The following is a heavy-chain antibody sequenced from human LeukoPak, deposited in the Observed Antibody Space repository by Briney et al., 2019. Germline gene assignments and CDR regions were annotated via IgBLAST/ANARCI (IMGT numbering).Heavy chain of an antibody. CDR2: IWYDGSNK. V-gene: IGHV3-33*01. Sequence: GGSLRFSCAASGFTFSSYGMHWVRQAPGKGLEWVAVIWYDGSNKYYADSVKGRFTISRDNSKNTLYLQMNSLRAEDTAVYYCASGDSSGWYPGNYFDYWGQGTLVTVSS. CDR1: GFTFSSYG. D-gene: IGHD6-19*01. J-gene: IGHJ4*02. CDR3: ASGDSSGWYPGNYFDY.